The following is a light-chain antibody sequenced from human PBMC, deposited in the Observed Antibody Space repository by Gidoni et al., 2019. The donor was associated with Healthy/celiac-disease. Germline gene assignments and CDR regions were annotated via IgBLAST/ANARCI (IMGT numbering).Light chain of an antibody. V-gene: IGKV3-15*01. CDR2: GAS. Sequence: EIVMTQSPATLSVSPGERATLSCRASQRVSSNLAWYQQQPGQAPRLLIYGASTRATGIPARFRGSGSGTEFTLTISSLQSEDFAVYYCQQYNNWPPWTFGQGTKVEIK. J-gene: IGKJ1*01. CDR1: QRVSSN. CDR3: QQYNNWPPWT.